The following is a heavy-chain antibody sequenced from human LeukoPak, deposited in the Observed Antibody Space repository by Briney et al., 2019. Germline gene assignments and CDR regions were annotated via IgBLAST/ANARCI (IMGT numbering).Heavy chain of an antibody. D-gene: IGHD6-13*01. Sequence: GGSLRLSCAASGFTFSSYAMSWVRQAPGKGLEWVSAISGSGGSTYYADSVKGRFTVSRDNSKNTLYLQMNSLRAEDTAVYYCAKDLIGLQLEGETGYWGQGTLVTVSS. CDR3: AKDLIGLQLEGETGY. CDR2: ISGSGGST. CDR1: GFTFSSYA. V-gene: IGHV3-23*01. J-gene: IGHJ4*02.